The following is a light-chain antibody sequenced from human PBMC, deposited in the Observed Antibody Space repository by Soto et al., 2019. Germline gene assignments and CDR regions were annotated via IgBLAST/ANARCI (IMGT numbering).Light chain of an antibody. CDR3: SSYTIHSSVV. CDR1: SSDVGGYNY. Sequence: QSALTQPASVSGSPGQSITISCTGTSSDVGGYNYVSWYQHHPGKAPKLMIYDVSNRPSGVSNRFSGSKSGSTASLTISGLQAEDEADYYCSSYTIHSSVVFGGGTKVTVL. V-gene: IGLV2-14*03. CDR2: DVS. J-gene: IGLJ2*01.